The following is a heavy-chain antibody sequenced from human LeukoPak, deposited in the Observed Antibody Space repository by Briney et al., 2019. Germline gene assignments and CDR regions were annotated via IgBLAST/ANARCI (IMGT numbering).Heavy chain of an antibody. D-gene: IGHD2/OR15-2a*01. CDR1: GFAVSDNY. CDR3: ARDFEGVHRTTNSYTYYYYMDV. V-gene: IGHV3-53*01. CDR2: IYGGST. J-gene: IGHJ6*03. Sequence: PGGSLRLSCAASGFAVSDNYMTWVRQAPGKGLEWVSIIYGGSTYYADSVKGRFTISRDNSKNTVYLQMNSLRAEDTAVYYCARDFEGVHRTTNSYTYYYYMDVWGKGTTVILSS.